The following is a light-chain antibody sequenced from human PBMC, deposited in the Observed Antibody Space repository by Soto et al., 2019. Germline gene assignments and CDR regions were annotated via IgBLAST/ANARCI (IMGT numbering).Light chain of an antibody. CDR3: AAWDDTLDAQV. CDR2: RNN. V-gene: IGLV1-47*01. J-gene: IGLJ3*02. Sequence: QSVLTQSPSASGTLGQRVTISCSGSRSNIGRNFAYWYQHVPGTAPRLLIHRNNERPSGVPDRFSGSKSGTSVSLAISGLRSDDEATYYCAAWDDTLDAQVFGGGTQLTVL. CDR1: RSNIGRNF.